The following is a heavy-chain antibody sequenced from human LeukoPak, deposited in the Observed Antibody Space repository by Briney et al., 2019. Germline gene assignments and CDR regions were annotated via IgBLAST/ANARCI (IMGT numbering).Heavy chain of an antibody. Sequence: GGSLRLSCAASGPTFSSYSMNWVRQAPGKGLEWVSYISSSSSTIYYADSVKGRFTISRDNAKNSLYLQMNSLRDEDTAVYYCARDREYDFWSGYYPRPHFDYWGQGTLVTVSS. CDR3: ARDREYDFWSGYYPRPHFDY. CDR1: GPTFSSYS. J-gene: IGHJ4*02. CDR2: ISSSSSTI. V-gene: IGHV3-48*02. D-gene: IGHD3-3*01.